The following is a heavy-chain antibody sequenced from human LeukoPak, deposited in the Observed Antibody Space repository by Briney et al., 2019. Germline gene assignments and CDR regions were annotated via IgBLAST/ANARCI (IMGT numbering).Heavy chain of an antibody. J-gene: IGHJ6*02. CDR1: GDSFSSNSAA. Sequence: SQTLSLTCAISGDSFSSNSAAWNWLRQSPSRGLEWLGRTYYRSKWYDDYAVSVRSRITITPDTSKNQFSLQLNSVTPEDTAVYYCVRGFSMLSVRDSKYYYGMDVWGQGTTVTVSS. D-gene: IGHD3-10*02. CDR2: TYYRSKWYD. V-gene: IGHV6-1*01. CDR3: VRGFSMLSVRDSKYYYGMDV.